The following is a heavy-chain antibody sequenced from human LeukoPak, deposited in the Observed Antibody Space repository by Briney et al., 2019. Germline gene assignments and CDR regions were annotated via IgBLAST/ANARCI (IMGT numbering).Heavy chain of an antibody. D-gene: IGHD5-24*01. V-gene: IGHV3-43*02. Sequence: GGSLRLSCAASGFTFDDYAMHWVRQAPGKVLEWVSLISGDGGSTTYADSVKGRFTISRDNSKNSLYLQMNSLRIEDTALYYCAKGDGYDIDYWGQGTLVTVSS. J-gene: IGHJ4*02. CDR3: AKGDGYDIDY. CDR1: GFTFDDYA. CDR2: ISGDGGST.